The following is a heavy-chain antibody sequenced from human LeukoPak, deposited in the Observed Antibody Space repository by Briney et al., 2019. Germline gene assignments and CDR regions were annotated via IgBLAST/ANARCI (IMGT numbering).Heavy chain of an antibody. Sequence: SETLSLTCTVSGGSISCSSYYWGWIRQPPGKGLEWIGSIYYSGSTYYNPSLKSRVTISVDTSKNQFSLKLSSVTAADTAVYYCASYYDYVWGSYSLWGQGTLVTVSS. J-gene: IGHJ4*02. D-gene: IGHD3-16*01. CDR1: GGSISCSSYY. CDR3: ASYYDYVWGSYSL. V-gene: IGHV4-39*07. CDR2: IYYSGST.